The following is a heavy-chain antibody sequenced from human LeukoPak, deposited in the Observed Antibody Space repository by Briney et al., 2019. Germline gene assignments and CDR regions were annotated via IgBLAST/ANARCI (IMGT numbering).Heavy chain of an antibody. Sequence: PGGSLRLSCAASGFTFSSYSMNWVRQAPGKGLEWVSSISSSSSYIYYAGSVKGRFTISRDNAKNSLYLQMNSLGAEDTAVYYCARTGVRDFWSGMGDYFDYWGQGTLVTVSS. CDR2: ISSSSSYI. D-gene: IGHD3-3*01. J-gene: IGHJ4*02. V-gene: IGHV3-21*01. CDR1: GFTFSSYS. CDR3: ARTGVRDFWSGMGDYFDY.